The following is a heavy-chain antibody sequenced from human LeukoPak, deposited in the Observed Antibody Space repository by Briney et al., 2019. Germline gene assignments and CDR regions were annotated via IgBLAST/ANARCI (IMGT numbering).Heavy chain of an antibody. J-gene: IGHJ5*02. D-gene: IGHD6-19*01. CDR2: IYTSGSN. CDR3: ARQKAGNCFDP. Sequence: PSETLSLTCTVSGGSISSDYWSWIRQPPGKGLEWIGYIYTSGSNHYNPSLKRRVTISGDTSKNQFSLKLSSVTAADTAVYYCARQKAGNCFDPWGQGTPVTVSS. CDR1: GGSISSDY. V-gene: IGHV4-4*09.